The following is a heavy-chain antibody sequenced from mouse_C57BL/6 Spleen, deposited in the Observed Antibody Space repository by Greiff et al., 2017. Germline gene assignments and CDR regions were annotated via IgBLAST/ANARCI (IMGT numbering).Heavy chain of an antibody. V-gene: IGHV2-2*01. CDR1: GFSLTSYG. Sequence: VQRVESGPGLVQPSQSLSITCTVSGFSLTSYGVHWVRQSPGKGLEWLGVIWSGGSTDYNAAFISRLSISKDNSKSQVFFKMNSLQADDTAIYYCARDLDSSGWDYAMDYWGQGTSVTVSS. J-gene: IGHJ4*01. D-gene: IGHD3-2*02. CDR3: ARDLDSSGWDYAMDY. CDR2: IWSGGST.